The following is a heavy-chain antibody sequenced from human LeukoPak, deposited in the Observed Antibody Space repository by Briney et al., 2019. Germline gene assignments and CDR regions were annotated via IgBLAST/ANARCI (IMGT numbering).Heavy chain of an antibody. Sequence: SATLSLTCTVSGGSISSSSYYWGWIRQPPGKGLEWIGSIYYSGSTYYNPSLKSRVTISVDTTKNQFSLKLSSVTAADTAVYYWACFYYGEGWFDPWGQGTLVTVSS. D-gene: IGHD3-3*01. CDR1: GGSISSSSYY. CDR3: ACFYYGEGWFDP. J-gene: IGHJ5*02. CDR2: IYYSGST. V-gene: IGHV4-39*07.